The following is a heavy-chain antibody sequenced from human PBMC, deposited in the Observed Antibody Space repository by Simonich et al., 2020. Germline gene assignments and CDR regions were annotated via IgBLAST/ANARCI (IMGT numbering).Heavy chain of an antibody. V-gene: IGHV3-74*01. CDR3: ARNRLDY. CDR2: INSDGSST. J-gene: IGHJ4*02. CDR1: GLNFSSYC. Sequence: EVQLVESGGGLVQPGGSLRLSCAASGLNFSSYCMHWVRQAQGKGRVWVTSINSDGSSTSYADSVKGRLTISRDNAKNTLYLQMNSLRAEDTAVYYCARNRLDYWGQGTLVTVSS.